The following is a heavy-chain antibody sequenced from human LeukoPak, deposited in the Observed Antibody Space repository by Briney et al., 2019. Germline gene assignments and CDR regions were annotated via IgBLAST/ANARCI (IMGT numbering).Heavy chain of an antibody. D-gene: IGHD2-2*01. CDR1: GYTFTCYY. CDR3: ARDGVVVPAEGMDV. J-gene: IGHJ6*02. CDR2: INPNSGGT. V-gene: IGHV1-2*02. Sequence: ASVKVSCKASGYTFTCYYMHWVRQAPGQGLEWMGWINPNSGGTNYAQKFQGRVTMTRDTSISTAYMELSRLRSDDPAVYYCARDGVVVPAEGMDVGGQGTTVTVS.